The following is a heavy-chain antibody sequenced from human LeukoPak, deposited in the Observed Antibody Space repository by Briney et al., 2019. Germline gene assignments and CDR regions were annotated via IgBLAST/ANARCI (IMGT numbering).Heavy chain of an antibody. CDR1: GGSFSGYY. D-gene: IGHD5-24*01. V-gene: IGHV4-34*01. CDR2: INHSGST. CDR3: ARMGPFPRRFDY. Sequence: PSETLSLTCAVYGGSFSGYYWSWIRRPPGKGLEWVGEINHSGSTNYNPSLKSRVTISVDTSKNQFSLKLSSVTAADTAVYYCARMGPFPRRFDYWGQGTLVTVSS. J-gene: IGHJ4*02.